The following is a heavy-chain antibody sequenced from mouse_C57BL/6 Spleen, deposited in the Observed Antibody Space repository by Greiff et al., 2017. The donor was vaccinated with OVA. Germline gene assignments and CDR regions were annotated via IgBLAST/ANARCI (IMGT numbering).Heavy chain of an antibody. Sequence: VKLQQPGAELVRPGSSVKLSCKASGYTFTSYWMHWVKQRPIQGLEWIGNIDPSDSETHYNQKFKDKATLTVDKSSSTAYMQLSSLTSEDSAVYYCARPSYSNYGTWFAYWGQGTLVTVSA. CDR1: GYTFTSYW. V-gene: IGHV1-52*01. J-gene: IGHJ3*01. D-gene: IGHD2-5*01. CDR3: ARPSYSNYGTWFAY. CDR2: IDPSDSET.